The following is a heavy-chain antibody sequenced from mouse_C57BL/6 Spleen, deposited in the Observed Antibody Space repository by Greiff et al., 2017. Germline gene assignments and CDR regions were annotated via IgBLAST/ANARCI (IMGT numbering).Heavy chain of an antibody. CDR1: GFSLTSYG. CDR2: IWSGGST. D-gene: IGHD1-1*01. J-gene: IGHJ4*01. V-gene: IGHV2-2*01. CDR3: ARPITTVVATDYAMDY. Sequence: VQLQQSGPGLVQPSQSLSITCTVSGFSLTSYGVHWVRQSPGTGLEWLGVIWSGGSTDYNAAFISRLSISKDNSKSQVFFKMNSLQADDTAIYYCARPITTVVATDYAMDYWGQGTSVTVSS.